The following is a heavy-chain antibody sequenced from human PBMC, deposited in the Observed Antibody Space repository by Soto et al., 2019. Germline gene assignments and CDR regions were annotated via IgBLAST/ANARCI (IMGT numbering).Heavy chain of an antibody. V-gene: IGHV1-18*01. Sequence: QVQLVQSGGEVKKPGASVTVSCKASGYTFINYHITWVRQAPGQGLEWMAWMNTYNGMTDYAQRFQGRVTMTRDTSASTAYMEVRTVVYDYTAVYFCAKSPRGEMATDWGQGTLVTVSS. J-gene: IGHJ4*02. CDR2: MNTYNGMT. CDR3: AKSPRGEMATD. D-gene: IGHD5-12*01. CDR1: GYTFINYH.